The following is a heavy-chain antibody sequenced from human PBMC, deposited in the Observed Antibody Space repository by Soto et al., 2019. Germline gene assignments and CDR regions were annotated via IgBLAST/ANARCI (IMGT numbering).Heavy chain of an antibody. CDR2: IYWDDNK. V-gene: IGHV2-5*02. CDR1: GFSLSTSGVG. J-gene: IGHJ5*02. D-gene: IGHD5-18*01. Sequence: QITLKESGPTLVKPTQTLTLTCTFSGFSLSTSGVGVGWIRQPPGKALEWLVLIYWDDNKRYSPAMKSRLTITKDTSKNQLVPTMTNMDPVDTATYYCAHRPQLWSTYNWFDPWGQGTLVTVSS. CDR3: AHRPQLWSTYNWFDP.